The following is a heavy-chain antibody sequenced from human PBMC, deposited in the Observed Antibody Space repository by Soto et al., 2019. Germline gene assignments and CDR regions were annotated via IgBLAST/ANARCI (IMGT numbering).Heavy chain of an antibody. CDR1: GFGFTFSTSA. Sequence: GGSLRLSCAASGFGFTFSTSAMSWVRQAPGKGLEWVSTFRESGGTIHYANSVKGRFTISRDTSKNALYLEMNSLRAEDTAVYYCVPNWFDPWGQGILVTVSS. J-gene: IGHJ5*02. CDR3: VPNWFDP. V-gene: IGHV3-23*01. CDR2: FRESGGTI.